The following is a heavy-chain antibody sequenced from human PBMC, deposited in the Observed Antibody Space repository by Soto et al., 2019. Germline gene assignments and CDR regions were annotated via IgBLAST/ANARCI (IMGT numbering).Heavy chain of an antibody. V-gene: IGHV3-53*01. Sequence: GGSLRLSCAASGFTVSSTYLTWVRQAPGKGLEWVAILYTGTDTVYADSVKGRFTISRDSSKNTFYLQMNSLRAEDTAMYFCGKSRNTGTYSCKFLDSGGDVPLVT. CDR3: GKSRNTGTYSCKFLDS. D-gene: IGHD1-26*01. CDR1: GFTVSSTY. CDR2: LYTGTDT. J-gene: IGHJ5*01.